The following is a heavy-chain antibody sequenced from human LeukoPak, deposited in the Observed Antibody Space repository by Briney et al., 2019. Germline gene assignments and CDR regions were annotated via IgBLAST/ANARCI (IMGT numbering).Heavy chain of an antibody. J-gene: IGHJ5*02. D-gene: IGHD3-10*01. CDR2: INPNSGGT. CDR1: GYTFTGYY. Sequence: ASVKVSCKASGYTFTGYYMHWVRQAPGQGLEWMGWINPNSGGTNYAQKFQGRVTMTRDTSISTAYMELSRLRSDDTAVYYCARDQRPLWFGELFPRNWFDPWGQGTLVTVSS. V-gene: IGHV1-2*02. CDR3: ARDQRPLWFGELFPRNWFDP.